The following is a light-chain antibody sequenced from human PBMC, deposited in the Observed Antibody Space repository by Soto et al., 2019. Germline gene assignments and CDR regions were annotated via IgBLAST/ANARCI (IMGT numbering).Light chain of an antibody. J-gene: IGKJ2*01. CDR2: YAS. V-gene: IGKV3-15*01. CDR1: QFISTN. Sequence: EIVMTQSPATLSVSPGERVTLSCRASQFISTNLAWYQQRPGQAPRLLIYYASTRATGIPARFSGSGSGTEFSLTISSLQSEDFAVYYCQQYTNWPPVTFGQGTKPEIK. CDR3: QQYTNWPPVT.